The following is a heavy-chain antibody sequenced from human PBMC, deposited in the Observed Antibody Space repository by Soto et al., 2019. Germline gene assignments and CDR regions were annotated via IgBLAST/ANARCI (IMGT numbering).Heavy chain of an antibody. CDR3: AKDQGGITMIVVVILYFDY. V-gene: IGHV3-23*01. D-gene: IGHD3-22*01. Sequence: PGGSLRLSCAASGFTSSSYAMSWVRQAPGKGLEWVSAISGSGGSTYYADSVKGRFTISRDNSKNTLYLQMNSLRAEDTAVYYCAKDQGGITMIVVVILYFDYWGQGTLVTVSS. J-gene: IGHJ4*02. CDR1: GFTSSSYA. CDR2: ISGSGGST.